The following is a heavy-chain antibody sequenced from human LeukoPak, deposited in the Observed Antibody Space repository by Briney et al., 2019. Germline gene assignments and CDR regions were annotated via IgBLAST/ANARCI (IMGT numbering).Heavy chain of an antibody. J-gene: IGHJ4*02. V-gene: IGHV3-30-3*02. CDR2: ISYDGSNK. D-gene: IGHD3-3*01. Sequence: GGSLRLSCAASGFTFSSYAMHWVRQAPGKGLEWVAVISYDGSNKYYADSVKGRFTISRDNSKNTLYLQMNSLRAEDTAVYYCAKDPAHWSGQKFDYWGQGTLVTVSS. CDR1: GFTFSSYA. CDR3: AKDPAHWSGQKFDY.